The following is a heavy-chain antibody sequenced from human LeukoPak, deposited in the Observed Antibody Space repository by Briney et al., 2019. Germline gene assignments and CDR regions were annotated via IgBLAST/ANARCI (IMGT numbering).Heavy chain of an antibody. D-gene: IGHD6-19*01. Sequence: GGSLRLSCAASGFTFSSYAMSWVHQAPGKGLEWVSAISGSGGSTYYADSVKGRFTISRDNSKNTLYLQMNSLRAEDTAVYYCAKDLRTFYSSGWFREVGMDVWGQGTTVTVSS. CDR3: AKDLRTFYSSGWFREVGMDV. V-gene: IGHV3-23*01. CDR1: GFTFSSYA. CDR2: ISGSGGST. J-gene: IGHJ6*02.